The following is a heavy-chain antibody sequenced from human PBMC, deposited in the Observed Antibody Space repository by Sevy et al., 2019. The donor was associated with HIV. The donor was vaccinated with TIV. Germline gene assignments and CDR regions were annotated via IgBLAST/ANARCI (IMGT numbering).Heavy chain of an antibody. CDR3: ARDGGSYPVDY. Sequence: GGSLRLSCAASGFTFSSYGMHWVRQAPGKGLEWVAVISDDGSNKYYADSVKGRFTISRDNSKNTLYLQMNSLRAGDTAVYYCARDGGSYPVDYWGQGSLVTVSS. V-gene: IGHV3-30-3*01. CDR2: ISDDGSNK. CDR1: GFTFSSYG. D-gene: IGHD1-26*01. J-gene: IGHJ4*02.